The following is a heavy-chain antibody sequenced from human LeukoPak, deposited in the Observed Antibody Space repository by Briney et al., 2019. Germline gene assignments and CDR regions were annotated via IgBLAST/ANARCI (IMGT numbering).Heavy chain of an antibody. CDR3: ARETSGY. J-gene: IGHJ4*02. Sequence: PGGSLRLSCAASGFTFSSYSMNWVRQAPGKGLEWVSYISSSSSTIYYADSVKGRFTISRDNSKDTLSLQMNTLRLEDTGVYHCARETSGYWGQGTLVTVSS. CDR1: GFTFSSYS. V-gene: IGHV3-48*01. CDR2: ISSSSSTI.